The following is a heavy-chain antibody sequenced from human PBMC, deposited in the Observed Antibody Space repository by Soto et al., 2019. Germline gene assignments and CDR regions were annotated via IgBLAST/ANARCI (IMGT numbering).Heavy chain of an antibody. CDR3: ARGASGEGY. CDR1: GGSVSSGSHY. V-gene: IGHV4-61*01. CDR2: IYHSGST. D-gene: IGHD7-27*01. Sequence: QVQLQESGPGLVKPSETLSLKCTVSGGSVSSGSHYWSWIRQPPGKGLEWIGYIYHSGSTNYNPSLKSRVTISVDTSKNQFSLQLSSVTAADTAVYYCARGASGEGYWGQGTLVTVSS. J-gene: IGHJ4*02.